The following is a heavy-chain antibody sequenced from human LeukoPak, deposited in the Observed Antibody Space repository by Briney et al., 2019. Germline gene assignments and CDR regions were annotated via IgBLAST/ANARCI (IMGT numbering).Heavy chain of an antibody. V-gene: IGHV4-59*01. D-gene: IGHD6-19*01. CDR1: GGSISNYY. Sequence: TSETLSLTCSVSGGSISNYYWTWIRQPPGKGLEWIGHIYYSGSTHYNPSLKSRVIISIDTSKKCLSLNLTSVTAADTAVYYCARGLPYSSGWYSDWGQGTLVTVSS. J-gene: IGHJ4*02. CDR3: ARGLPYSSGWYSD. CDR2: IYYSGST.